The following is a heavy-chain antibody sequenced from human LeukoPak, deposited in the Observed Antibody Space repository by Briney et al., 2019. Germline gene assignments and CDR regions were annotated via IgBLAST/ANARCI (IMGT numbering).Heavy chain of an antibody. J-gene: IGHJ4*02. D-gene: IGHD3-22*01. Sequence: GGSLRLSCAASGFTFSSYWMHWVRHAPGKGLVWVSRINSDGSSTSYADSVKGRFTISRDNAKNTLYLQMNSLRAEDTAVYYCARNYYDSSGYYYYFDYWGQGTLVTVSS. CDR2: INSDGSST. CDR1: GFTFSSYW. V-gene: IGHV3-74*01. CDR3: ARNYYDSSGYYYYFDY.